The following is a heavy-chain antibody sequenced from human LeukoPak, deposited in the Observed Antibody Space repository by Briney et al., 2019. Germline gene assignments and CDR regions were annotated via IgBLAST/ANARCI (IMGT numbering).Heavy chain of an antibody. D-gene: IGHD1-26*01. Sequence: SETLSLTXTVSGGSIGSYYWSWIRQPAGKGLEWIGRIYTSGSTNFNPSLKSRVTMSVDTSKNQFSLELRSVTAADTAVYYCARGGSGSYWVDYWGQGTLVTVSS. V-gene: IGHV4-4*07. CDR2: IYTSGST. CDR1: GGSIGSYY. CDR3: ARGGSGSYWVDY. J-gene: IGHJ4*02.